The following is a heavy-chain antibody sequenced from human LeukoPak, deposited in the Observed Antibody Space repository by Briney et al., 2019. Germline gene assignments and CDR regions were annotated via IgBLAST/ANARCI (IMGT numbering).Heavy chain of an antibody. D-gene: IGHD3-9*01. CDR2: VNHSGST. CDR3: ARGGLRYFDY. V-gene: IGHV4-34*01. CDR1: GGSLSGYY. Sequence: SETLSLTCAVYGGSLSGYYWSWLRQPPGKGLEWIGEVNHSGSTNYNPSLKSRVTISVDTSKNQFSLKLSSVTAADTAVYYCARGGLRYFDYWGQGTLVTVSS. J-gene: IGHJ4*02.